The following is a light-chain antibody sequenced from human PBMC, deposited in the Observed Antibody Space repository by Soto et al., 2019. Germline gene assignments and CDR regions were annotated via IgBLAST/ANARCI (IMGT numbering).Light chain of an antibody. J-gene: IGKJ4*02. Sequence: EIVLTQSPGTLSLSPGERATVSCRASQSVSSNYLAWYQQKPGQAPRLLIYGASSRATGIPDRFSGSGSETDFTLTIIRLEPEDCVVYYCQQYGSSPKTFGRGTKLEIK. CDR1: QSVSSNY. CDR2: GAS. V-gene: IGKV3-20*01. CDR3: QQYGSSPKT.